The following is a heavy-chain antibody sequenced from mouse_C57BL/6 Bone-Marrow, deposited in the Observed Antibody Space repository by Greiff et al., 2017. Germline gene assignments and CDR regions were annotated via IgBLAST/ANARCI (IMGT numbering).Heavy chain of an antibody. J-gene: IGHJ1*03. CDR3: ARWADRRPDWYFDV. CDR1: GYTFTSYW. CDR2: IYPGSGST. Sequence: QVQLQQPGAELVKPGASVKMSCKASGYTFTSYWITWVQQRPGQGLEWIGDIYPGSGSTNYNEKFKSKATLTVDTSSSTAYMQLSSLTAEDSAVYYCARWADRRPDWYFDVWGKGTTVTVSS. V-gene: IGHV1-55*01.